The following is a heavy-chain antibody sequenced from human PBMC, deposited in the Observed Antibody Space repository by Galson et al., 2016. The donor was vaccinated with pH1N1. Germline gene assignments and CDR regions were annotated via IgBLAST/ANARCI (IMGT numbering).Heavy chain of an antibody. J-gene: IGHJ4*02. Sequence: SLRLSCAAAGFSFSRYGFHWVRQAPGKGLEWVAFIRTDGINKNYADSVKGRFTISRDNSRNTLFLQMNGRRAEDTAGYYCAKDLLIPGMTPVINPDDYWGQGTLVTGSS. V-gene: IGHV3-30*02. D-gene: IGHD4-17*01. CDR2: IRTDGINK. CDR3: AKDLLIPGMTPVINPDDY. CDR1: GFSFSRYG.